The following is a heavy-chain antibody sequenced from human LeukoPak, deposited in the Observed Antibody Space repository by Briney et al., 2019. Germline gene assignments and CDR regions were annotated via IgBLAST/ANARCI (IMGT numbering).Heavy chain of an antibody. V-gene: IGHV4-4*07. CDR1: GGSISSYY. CDR3: ARFSDRGGSDAFDI. Sequence: SETLSLTCTVSGGSISSYYWSWIRQPAGKGLEWIGRIYTSGSTNYNPSLKGRVTMSVDTSKNQFSLKLSSVTAADTAVYYCARFSDRGGSDAFDIWGQGTMVTVSS. CDR2: IYTSGST. D-gene: IGHD3-10*01. J-gene: IGHJ3*02.